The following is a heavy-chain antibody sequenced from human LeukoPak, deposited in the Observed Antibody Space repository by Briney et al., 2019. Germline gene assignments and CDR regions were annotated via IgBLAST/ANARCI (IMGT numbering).Heavy chain of an antibody. D-gene: IGHD1-7*01. J-gene: IGHJ4*02. Sequence: SGGSLRLSCAASGLTFSRYNMNWVRQAPGKGLEWVSSIGTSSNNIYYTDLVKGRFTISRDNAKNSLYLQVDSLRVEDTAVYFCASGTVGNYALDYWGQGTLVTVSS. CDR3: ASGTVGNYALDY. CDR1: GLTFSRYN. V-gene: IGHV3-21*01. CDR2: IGTSSNNI.